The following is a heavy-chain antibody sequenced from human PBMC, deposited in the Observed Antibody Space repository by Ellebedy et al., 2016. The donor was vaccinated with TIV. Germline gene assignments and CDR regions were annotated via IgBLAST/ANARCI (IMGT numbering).Heavy chain of an antibody. D-gene: IGHD3-16*01. CDR2: IIPIFGTA. CDR1: GGTFSSYA. J-gene: IGHJ6*03. V-gene: IGHV1-69*13. Sequence: SVKVSXKASGGTFSSYAISWVRQAPGQGLEWMGGIIPIFGTANYAQKFQGRVTITADESTSTAYMELSSLRSEDTAVYYCARDSWGSGDYYYYMDVWGKGTTVTVSS. CDR3: ARDSWGSGDYYYYMDV.